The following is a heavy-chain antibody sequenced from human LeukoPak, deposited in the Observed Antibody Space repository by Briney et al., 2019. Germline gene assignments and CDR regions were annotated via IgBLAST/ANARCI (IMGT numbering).Heavy chain of an antibody. D-gene: IGHD1-26*01. J-gene: IGHJ4*02. CDR2: INPNSGGT. Sequence: GSVKVSCKASGYTFIGDYMHWVRQAPGQGGEGRGWINPNSGGTNYAQKCQGRVTMTRHTSISTAYMALSRLRSDATAVYYCARDPSGSYLFDYWGQGTLVTVSS. CDR3: ARDPSGSYLFDY. CDR1: GYTFIGDY. V-gene: IGHV1-2*02.